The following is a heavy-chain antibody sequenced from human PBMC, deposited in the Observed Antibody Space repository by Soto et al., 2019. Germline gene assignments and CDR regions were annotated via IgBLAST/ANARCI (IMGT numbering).Heavy chain of an antibody. V-gene: IGHV3-7*01. J-gene: IGHJ4*02. Sequence: GGSLRLSCAASGFTFSSYWMSWVRQAPGKGLEWVANIKQDGSEKYYVDSVKGRFTISRDNSKNPLSLQMNTVRAEDTAVYYCARSIAAAGPIDYWGQGTLVTVSS. CDR3: ARSIAAAGPIDY. CDR1: GFTFSSYW. D-gene: IGHD6-13*01. CDR2: IKQDGSEK.